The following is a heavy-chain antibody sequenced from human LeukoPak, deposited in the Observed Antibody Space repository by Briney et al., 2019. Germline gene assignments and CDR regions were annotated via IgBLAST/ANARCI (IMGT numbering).Heavy chain of an antibody. J-gene: IGHJ6*03. CDR1: GGSISSGGYY. CDR2: IKQDGSEK. D-gene: IGHD3-10*01. CDR3: AWFVLLWFGEWNYMDV. V-gene: IGHV3-7*01. Sequence: ETLSLTCTVSGGSISSGGYYWSWVRQAPGKGLEWVANIKQDGSEKYYVDSVKGRFTISRDNAKNSLYLQMNSLRAEDTAVYYCAWFVLLWFGEWNYMDVWGKGTTVTVSS.